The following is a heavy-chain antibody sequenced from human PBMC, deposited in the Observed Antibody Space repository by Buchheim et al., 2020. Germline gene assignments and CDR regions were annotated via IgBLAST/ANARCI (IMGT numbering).Heavy chain of an antibody. CDR3: ERDRCSGGSSYFDN. CDR1: GGSISSGGYY. V-gene: IGHV4-31*03. D-gene: IGHD2-15*01. CDR2: IYYSGST. Sequence: QVQLQESGPGLVKPSQTLSLTCTVSGGSISSGGYYWSWIRQHPGKGREGIGYIYYSGSTYYNPSHRSRATISVDTSKNQFSLWLSSMTAANTAMYYCERDRCSGGSSYFDNWGERTL. J-gene: IGHJ4*03.